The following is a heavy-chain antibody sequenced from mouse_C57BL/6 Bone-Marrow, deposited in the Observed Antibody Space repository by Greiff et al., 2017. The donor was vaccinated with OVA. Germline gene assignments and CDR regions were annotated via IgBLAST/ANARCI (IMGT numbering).Heavy chain of an antibody. CDR3: PSYSSGTGAMDY. V-gene: IGHV5-2*01. D-gene: IGHD3-2*02. CDR1: EYEFPSHD. J-gene: IGHJ4*01. Sequence: EVKLMESGGGLVQPGESLKLSCESNEYEFPSHDMSWVRKTPEKRLELVAAINSDGGSTYYPDTMERRFIISRDNTKKTLYLQMSSLRSEYTALYYCPSYSSGTGAMDYWGQGTSVTVSS. CDR2: INSDGGST.